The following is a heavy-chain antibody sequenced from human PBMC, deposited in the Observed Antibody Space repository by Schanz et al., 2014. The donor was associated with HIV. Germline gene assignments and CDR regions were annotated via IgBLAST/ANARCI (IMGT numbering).Heavy chain of an antibody. Sequence: EVQLLESGGGLVQPGGSLRLSCAASGFTFKSYAMSWVRQAPGKGLEWVSSISGNGDSAYYADSVRGRFTISRDNSLHMLYLEMKSLRAEDTAVYYCAKDPGILPRTYFDSWGQGTPVTVSS. D-gene: IGHD2-2*02. CDR1: GFTFKSYA. V-gene: IGHV3-23*01. CDR2: ISGNGDSA. J-gene: IGHJ4*02. CDR3: AKDPGILPRTYFDS.